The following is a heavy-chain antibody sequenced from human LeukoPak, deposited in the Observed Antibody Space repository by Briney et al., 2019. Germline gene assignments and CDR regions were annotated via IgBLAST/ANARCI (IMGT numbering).Heavy chain of an antibody. CDR2: IKQDGSEK. CDR3: ARAMDC. V-gene: IGHV3-7*03. Sequence: GGSLRLSCTASKFTFSHYGMQWVRQAPGKGLEWVANIKQDGSEKYYVDSVKGRFTISRDNAKNSLYLQMNSLRAEDTAVYYCARAMDCWGQGTLVTVSS. J-gene: IGHJ4*02. CDR1: KFTFSHYG.